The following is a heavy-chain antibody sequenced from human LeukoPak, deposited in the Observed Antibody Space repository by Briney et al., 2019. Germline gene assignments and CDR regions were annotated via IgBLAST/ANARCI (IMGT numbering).Heavy chain of an antibody. V-gene: IGHV4-39*07. CDR1: GGSISSSSYY. CDR2: IYTSGST. CDR3: AREDGSGSPHIYYFDY. J-gene: IGHJ4*02. D-gene: IGHD3-10*01. Sequence: SETLSLTCTVSGGSISSSSYYWGWIRQPPGKGLEWIGSIYTSGSTNYNPSLKSRVTMSVDTSKNQFSLKLSSVTAADTAVYYCAREDGSGSPHIYYFDYWGQGTLVTVSS.